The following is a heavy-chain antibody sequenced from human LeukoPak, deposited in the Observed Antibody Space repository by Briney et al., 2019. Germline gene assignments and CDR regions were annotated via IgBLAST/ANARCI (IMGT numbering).Heavy chain of an antibody. V-gene: IGHV3-11*01. Sequence: KTGGSLRLSCAASGFTFSDYYMSWIRHAPGGGRGWVSYISSRGSTIYYADSVKCRFTISRDNAKNSLYLQMNSLRAEDTAVYYCARVGDRGPIYYWGQGTLVSASS. D-gene: IGHD3-16*01. CDR1: GFTFSDYY. J-gene: IGHJ4*02. CDR3: ARVGDRGPIYY. CDR2: ISSRGSTI.